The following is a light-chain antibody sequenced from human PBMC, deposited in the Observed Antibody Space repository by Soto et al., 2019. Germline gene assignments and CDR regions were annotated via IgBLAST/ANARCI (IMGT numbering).Light chain of an antibody. CDR3: SSYASGSTLVV. CDR1: SSDVGGYNF. Sequence: QSALTQPASVSGSRGQSITISCTGTSSDVGGYNFVSWYQQHPGRAPKLIIHEVSNRPSGVSSRFSGSKSGNTASLTISRLQAEDEADYYCSSYASGSTLVVFGGGTKLTVL. J-gene: IGLJ2*01. V-gene: IGLV2-14*01. CDR2: EVS.